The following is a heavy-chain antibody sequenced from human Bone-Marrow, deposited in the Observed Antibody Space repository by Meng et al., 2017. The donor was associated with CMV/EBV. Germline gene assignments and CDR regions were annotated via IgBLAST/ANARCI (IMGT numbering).Heavy chain of an antibody. CDR3: AGVTARDAFDI. J-gene: IGHJ3*02. CDR2: IGTAGDT. Sequence: GGSLRLSCAASGFTFSSYDMHWVRQATGKGLEWVSAIGTAGDTYYPGSVKGRFTISRENAKNSLYLQMNSLRAGDTAVYYCAGVTARDAFDIWGQGTMVTVSS. D-gene: IGHD5-18*01. V-gene: IGHV3-13*01. CDR1: GFTFSSYD.